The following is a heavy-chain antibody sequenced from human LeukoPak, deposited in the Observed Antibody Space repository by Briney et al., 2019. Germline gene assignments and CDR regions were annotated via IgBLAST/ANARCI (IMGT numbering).Heavy chain of an antibody. V-gene: IGHV3-11*05. Sequence: PGGSLRLSCAASGFTFSDYYMSWIRQAPGKGLEWVSYISSSSSFTNHADPVKGRFTISRDNAKNSLYLHMNSLRAEDTAVYYCARDGMSDYDYFDYWGQGTLVTVSS. CDR2: ISSSSSFT. CDR3: ARDGMSDYDYFDY. J-gene: IGHJ4*02. D-gene: IGHD5-12*01. CDR1: GFTFSDYY.